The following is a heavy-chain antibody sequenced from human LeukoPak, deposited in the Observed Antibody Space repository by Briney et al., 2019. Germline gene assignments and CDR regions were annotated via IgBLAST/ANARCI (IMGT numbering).Heavy chain of an antibody. J-gene: IGHJ5*02. CDR1: GYTFTGNY. V-gene: IGHV1-2*02. CDR3: ARDYGSGSYDWFDP. CDR2: INPNNGVT. Sequence: SVKVSCRASGYTFTGNYMHWVRQAPGQGLEWVGWINPNNGVTDFAQKFQGRVTMTSDTSISTAYMELSGLRSDDTAIYYCARDYGSGSYDWFDPWGQGTLVTVAS. D-gene: IGHD3-10*01.